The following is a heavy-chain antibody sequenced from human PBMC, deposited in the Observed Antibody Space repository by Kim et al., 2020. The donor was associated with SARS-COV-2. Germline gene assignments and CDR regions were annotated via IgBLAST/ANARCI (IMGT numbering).Heavy chain of an antibody. CDR1: GFTFSNYW. CDR2: IDEDGRGK. V-gene: IGHV3-7*03. Sequence: GGSLRLSCAASGFTFSNYWMSWVRQAPGKGLEWLAKIDEDGRGKYYVESMKDRITISRDNTKNSLYLQTNSLRVEDTAVYFCVRSGCSSLCAPWCQCTL. CDR3: VRSGCSSLCAP. J-gene: IGHJ5*02. D-gene: IGHD6-19*01.